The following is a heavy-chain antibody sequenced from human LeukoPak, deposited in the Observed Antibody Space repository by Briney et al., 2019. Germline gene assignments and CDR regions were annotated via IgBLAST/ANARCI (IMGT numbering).Heavy chain of an antibody. V-gene: IGHV4-39*07. J-gene: IGHJ4*02. CDR2: IYSTGTT. CDR3: ARDSGFWLY. CDR1: GDSITRGSFY. D-gene: IGHD3-22*01. Sequence: SETLSLTCIVSGDSITRGSFYWGWIRQTPGKGLEWIGNIYSTGTTSFNPSLKSRITMSVDTSKNQFSLSLTSVTAADTAVYFCARDSGFWLYWGQGTLVTVST.